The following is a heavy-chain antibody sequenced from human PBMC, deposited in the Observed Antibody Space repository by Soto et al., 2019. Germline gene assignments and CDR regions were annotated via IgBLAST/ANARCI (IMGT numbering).Heavy chain of an antibody. J-gene: IGHJ4*02. D-gene: IGHD2-8*01. Sequence: EVQPVETGGGLIQPGWSLRLSCEASGFTVSSNYMSWVRHATGKGLGWVSVIYSGGSTYYADSVKGRFTISRDNSKNTLYLQMNSLRAEDTAVYFCASGVLEAEYFDYWGQGTLVTVYS. CDR3: ASGVLEAEYFDY. V-gene: IGHV3-53*02. CDR1: GFTVSSNY. CDR2: IYSGGST.